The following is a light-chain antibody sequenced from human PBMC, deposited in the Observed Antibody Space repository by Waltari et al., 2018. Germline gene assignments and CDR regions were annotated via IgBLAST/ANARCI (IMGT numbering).Light chain of an antibody. CDR3: QQYGSSPPMYT. CDR1: QGVSSSY. J-gene: IGKJ2*01. Sequence: ELELPQSPGTVSLSTGERAPLSPGACQGVSSSYLAWYQQKPSQAPRLLIYGASSRATGIPDRFSGSGSGTDFTLTISRLEPEDFAVYYCQQYGSSPPMYTFGQGTKLEIK. V-gene: IGKV3-20*01. CDR2: GAS.